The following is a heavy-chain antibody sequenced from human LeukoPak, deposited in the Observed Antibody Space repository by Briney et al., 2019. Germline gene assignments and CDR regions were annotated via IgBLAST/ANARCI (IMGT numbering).Heavy chain of an antibody. CDR1: GYTFTGYY. CDR3: ARDPSGYSSSWYYY. CDR2: INPNSGGT. J-gene: IGHJ4*02. D-gene: IGHD6-13*01. V-gene: IGHV1-2*02. Sequence: ASVKVSCKASGYTFTGYYMHWVRQAPGQGLEWMGWINPNSGGTNYAQKFQGRVTMTRDTSISTAYMELSRLRSDDTAVYYCARDPSGYSSSWYYYWGQGTLVTVSS.